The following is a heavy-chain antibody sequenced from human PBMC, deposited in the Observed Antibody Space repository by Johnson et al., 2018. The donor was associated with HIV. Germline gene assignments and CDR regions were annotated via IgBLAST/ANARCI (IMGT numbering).Heavy chain of an antibody. CDR2: IGTAGDT. D-gene: IGHD3-3*01. V-gene: IGHV3-13*01. CDR1: GFTFSSYD. Sequence: VQLVESGGGVVQPGRSLRLSCAASGFTFSSYDMHWVRQATGKGLEWVAAIGTAGDTYYPGSVKGRFSIPRENAKNSLYLQMNSLRAGDTAVYYCARGVPFGVVRLGYRAFDIWGQGTMVTVSS. J-gene: IGHJ3*02. CDR3: ARGVPFGVVRLGYRAFDI.